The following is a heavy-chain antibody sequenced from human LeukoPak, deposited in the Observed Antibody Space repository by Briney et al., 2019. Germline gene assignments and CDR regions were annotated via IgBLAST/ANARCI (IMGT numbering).Heavy chain of an antibody. J-gene: IGHJ4*02. D-gene: IGHD2-21*01. V-gene: IGHV4-59*08. Sequence: PSETLSLTCTVSGGSISGCYWSWIRQPPGEGLEWIGYIYYSGITNYNPSLKSRVTISLDTSKSQFSLKLASVTAADTAVYYCARHGYCGAECYTYFDSWGQGTLVSVSS. CDR2: IYYSGIT. CDR3: ARHGYCGAECYTYFDS. CDR1: GGSISGCY.